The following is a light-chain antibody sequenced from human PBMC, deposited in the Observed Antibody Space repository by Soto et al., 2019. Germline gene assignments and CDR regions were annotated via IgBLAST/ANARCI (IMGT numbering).Light chain of an antibody. CDR1: QSVTSK. CDR2: GAS. CDR3: QQYGGSPIT. Sequence: GLTQSPGTLSLSPGDRSTLSCGASQSVTSKLAWYQQKPGQAPRLLISGASNRATGIPDRFSGSGSGTDFTLTISRLEPDDFALYFCQQYGGSPITFGLGTRLEIK. V-gene: IGKV3-20*01. J-gene: IGKJ5*01.